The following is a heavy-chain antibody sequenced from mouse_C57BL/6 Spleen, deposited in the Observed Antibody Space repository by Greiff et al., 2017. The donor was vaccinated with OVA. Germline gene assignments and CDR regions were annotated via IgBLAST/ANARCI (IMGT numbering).Heavy chain of an antibody. D-gene: IGHD1-1*01. CDR2: ISSGGDYI. CDR3: TRVDYGSSYGDYAMDY. J-gene: IGHJ4*01. CDR1: GFTFGSYA. V-gene: IGHV5-9-1*02. Sequence: EVMLVESGAGLVKPGGSLKLSCAASGFTFGSYAMSWVRQTPEKRLEWVAYISSGGDYIYYADTVKGRFTISRDNARNTLYLQMSSLKSEDTAMYYCTRVDYGSSYGDYAMDYWGQGTSVTVSS.